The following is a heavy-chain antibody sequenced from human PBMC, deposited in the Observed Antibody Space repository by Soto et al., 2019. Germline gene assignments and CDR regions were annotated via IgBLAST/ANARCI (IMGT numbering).Heavy chain of an antibody. CDR1: GFSLTTAGAG. V-gene: IGHV2-5*01. CDR3: AHRGYGNYPRDYCFDS. J-gene: IGHJ5*01. Sequence: QKTLKESGPTLVKPTQPLTLTCTFSGFSLTTAGAGVCWIRQPPGKALEWLELIYWNEDTRYSPYLKTRLTITTDTYKKQVFRRMTNMYPVDPDTYYCAHRGYGNYPRDYCFDSWGQGILVIVSS. D-gene: IGHD4-17*01. CDR2: IYWNEDT.